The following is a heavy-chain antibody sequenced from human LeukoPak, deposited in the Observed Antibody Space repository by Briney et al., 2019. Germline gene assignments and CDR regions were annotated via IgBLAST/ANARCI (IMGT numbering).Heavy chain of an antibody. J-gene: IGHJ6*02. CDR3: ARPSSSTNSYDYYGMDV. Sequence: PGGSLRLSCAASGFTFSSYGIHWVRQAPGKGLEWVAFIRFDGGNKYYTDSVKGRFTISRDNSKNTVYLQMNSLRAEDTAVYYCARPSSSTNSYDYYGMDVWGQGTTVTVSS. V-gene: IGHV3-30*02. D-gene: IGHD5-18*01. CDR2: IRFDGGNK. CDR1: GFTFSSYG.